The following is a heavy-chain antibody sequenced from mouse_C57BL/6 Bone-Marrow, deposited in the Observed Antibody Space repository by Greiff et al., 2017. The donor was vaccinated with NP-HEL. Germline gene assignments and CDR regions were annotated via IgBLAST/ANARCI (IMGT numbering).Heavy chain of an antibody. V-gene: IGHV1-66*01. Sequence: VQLQQSGPELVKPGASVKISCKASGYSFTRYYIHWVKQRPGQGLEWIGWIYPGSGNTKYNEKFKGKATLTADTSSSTAYMQLSSLTSEDSAVYYCARGRLEPYGLYAMDYWGQGTSVTVSS. J-gene: IGHJ4*01. D-gene: IGHD1-1*02. CDR3: ARGRLEPYGLYAMDY. CDR1: GYSFTRYY. CDR2: IYPGSGNT.